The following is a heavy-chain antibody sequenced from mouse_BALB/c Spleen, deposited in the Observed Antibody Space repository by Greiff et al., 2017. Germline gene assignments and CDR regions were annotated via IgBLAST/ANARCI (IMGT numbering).Heavy chain of an antibody. CDR2: ISSGGGNT. V-gene: IGHV5-9*03. CDR3: ARSYYGNYQAWFAY. D-gene: IGHD2-10*01. CDR1: GFTFSSYT. J-gene: IGHJ3*01. Sequence: EVMLVESGGGLVKPGGSLKLSCAASGFTFSSYTMSWVRQTPEKRLEWVATISSGGGNTYYPDSVKGRFTISRDNAKNNLYLQMSSLRSEDTALYYCARSYYGNYQAWFAYWGQGTLVTVSA.